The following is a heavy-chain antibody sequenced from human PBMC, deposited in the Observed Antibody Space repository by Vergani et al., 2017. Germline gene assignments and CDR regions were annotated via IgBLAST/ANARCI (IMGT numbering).Heavy chain of an antibody. J-gene: IGHJ4*02. V-gene: IGHV3-23*01. D-gene: IGHD5-12*01. CDR1: GFTFSSYA. CDR2: ISGSGGST. CDR3: AKDYNIMGALHY. Sequence: EVQLLESGGGLVQPGGSLRLSCAASGFTFSSYAMSWVRQAPGKGLEWVLAISGSGGSTYYADSVKGRFTISRDNSKNTLFLQLKTLRAEDTGVYYCAKDYNIMGALHYWGQGTLVAVSS.